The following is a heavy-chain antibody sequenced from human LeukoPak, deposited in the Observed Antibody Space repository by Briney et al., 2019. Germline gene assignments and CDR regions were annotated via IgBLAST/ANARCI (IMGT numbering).Heavy chain of an antibody. CDR3: ARDLNYDSTYFDY. D-gene: IGHD3-22*01. CDR2: ISSSGSTI. V-gene: IGHV3-11*04. J-gene: IGHJ4*02. Sequence: GGSLRLSCAASGLTFSDYYMSWIRQAPGKGLEWVSYISSSGSTIYYADSVKGRFTISRDNAKNSLYLQMNSLRAEDTAVYYCARDLNYDSTYFDYWGQGTLVTVSS. CDR1: GLTFSDYY.